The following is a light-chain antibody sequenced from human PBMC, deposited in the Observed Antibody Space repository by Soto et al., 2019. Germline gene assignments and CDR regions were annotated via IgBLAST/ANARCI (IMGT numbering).Light chain of an antibody. CDR2: DAS. CDR1: QSIGTY. CDR3: QQRANWPPIT. Sequence: EIVLTQSPATLSLSPGERATLSCRASQSIGTYLAWYQQKPGQAPTLLIYDASNRATGIPARFSGSGSGTDFTLSISSLEPEDFAIYYCQQRANWPPITFGQGTRLEL. V-gene: IGKV3-11*01. J-gene: IGKJ5*01.